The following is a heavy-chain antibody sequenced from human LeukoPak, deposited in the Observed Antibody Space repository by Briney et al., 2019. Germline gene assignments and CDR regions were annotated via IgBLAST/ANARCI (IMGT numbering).Heavy chain of an antibody. D-gene: IGHD3-22*01. V-gene: IGHV3-11*01. CDR3: AKEIGTMIVVVITASGYFDY. CDR2: ISSSGSTI. CDR1: GFTFSDYY. Sequence: GGSLRLSCAASGFTFSDYYMSWIRQAPGKGLEWVSYISSSGSTIYYADSVKGRFTISRDNAKNSLYLQMNSLRAEDTAVYYCAKEIGTMIVVVITASGYFDYWGQGTLVTVSS. J-gene: IGHJ4*02.